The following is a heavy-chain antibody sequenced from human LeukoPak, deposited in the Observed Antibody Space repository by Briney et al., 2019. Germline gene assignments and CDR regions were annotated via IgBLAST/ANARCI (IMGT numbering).Heavy chain of an antibody. V-gene: IGHV1-46*01. CDR2: INPSGGST. Sequence: ASVKVSCKASGYTFTSYYMHWVRQAPRQGLEWMGIINPSGGSTSYAQKFQGRVTMTRDTSTSTVYMELSSLRSENTAVYYCARVNWNNAPPLESAEYYFDYWGQGTLVTVSS. CDR1: GYTFTSYY. CDR3: ARVNWNNAPPLESAEYYFDY. D-gene: IGHD1/OR15-1a*01. J-gene: IGHJ4*02.